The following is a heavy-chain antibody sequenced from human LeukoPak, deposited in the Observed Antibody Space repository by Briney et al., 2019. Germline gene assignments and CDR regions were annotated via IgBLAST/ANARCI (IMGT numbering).Heavy chain of an antibody. CDR2: IYSGGST. J-gene: IGHJ4*02. Sequence: GGSLRLPCAASGFTVSSNYMSWVRQAPGKGLEWGSVIYSGGSTYYADSVKGRFTISRDNSKNTLYLQMNSLRAEDTAVYYCARGGPAAGGFDYWGQGTLVTVSS. D-gene: IGHD6-13*01. CDR1: GFTVSSNY. V-gene: IGHV3-66*01. CDR3: ARGGPAAGGFDY.